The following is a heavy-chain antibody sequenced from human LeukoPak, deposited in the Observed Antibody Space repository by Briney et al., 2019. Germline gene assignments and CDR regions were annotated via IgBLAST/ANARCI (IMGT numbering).Heavy chain of an antibody. V-gene: IGHV5-51*01. D-gene: IGHD3-10*01. J-gene: IGHJ3*02. CDR2: IYPGDSDT. CDR1: GYSFPSYL. CDR3: ASPMVRGVPGWDAFDI. Sequence: GESLQISCKGSGYSFPSYLIGGVRQMPGKGLAWVGIIYPGDSDTRYRPCFQGQVTISDDKSISTAYLQGSGLKASDSAMYYCASPMVRGVPGWDAFDIWGQRTMVTVSS.